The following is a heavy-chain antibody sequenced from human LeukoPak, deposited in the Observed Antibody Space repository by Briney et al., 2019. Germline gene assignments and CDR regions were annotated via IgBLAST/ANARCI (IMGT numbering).Heavy chain of an antibody. CDR1: GFTFSAYS. J-gene: IGHJ5*02. CDR3: ARDFRYSGSCHHCFDP. D-gene: IGHD1-26*01. Sequence: TGGSLRLSCAASGFTFSAYSINWVRQAPGRGLEWVSSISSSGTCIYYADSVKGRFTISRDNAKNSLSLQMNSLRAEDTAVYYCARDFRYSGSCHHCFDPWGQGTLVTVSS. V-gene: IGHV3-21*01. CDR2: ISSSGTCI.